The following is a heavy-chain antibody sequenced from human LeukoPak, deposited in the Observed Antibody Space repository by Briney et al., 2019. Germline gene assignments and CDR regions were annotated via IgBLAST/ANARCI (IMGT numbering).Heavy chain of an antibody. CDR3: AKSTRAVMAMMDV. V-gene: IGHV3-74*01. J-gene: IGHJ6*04. CDR1: GFTFSNYW. CDR2: ISPDGKDT. Sequence: GGSLRLSCAASGFTFSNYWIYWVRQVPGKGLVWVSRISPDGKDTSHVDSVKGRFTISRDNAKNSLFLQMNSLRAEDTAVYFCAKSTRAVMAMMDVWGKGTTVTVSS. D-gene: IGHD3-16*01.